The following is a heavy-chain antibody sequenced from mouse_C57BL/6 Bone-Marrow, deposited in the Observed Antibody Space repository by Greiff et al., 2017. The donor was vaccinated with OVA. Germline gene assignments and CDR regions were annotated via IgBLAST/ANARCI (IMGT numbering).Heavy chain of an antibody. CDR1: GYTFTSYW. Sequence: VKLQQPGAELVKPGASVKLSCKAPGYTFTSYWMHWVKQRPGQGLEWIGMIHPNSGSTNYNEKFKSKATLTVDKSSSTAYMQLSSLTSEDSAVYYCARVYGYRNYFDYWGQGTTLTVSS. D-gene: IGHD2-2*01. V-gene: IGHV1-64*01. CDR2: IHPNSGST. J-gene: IGHJ2*01. CDR3: ARVYGYRNYFDY.